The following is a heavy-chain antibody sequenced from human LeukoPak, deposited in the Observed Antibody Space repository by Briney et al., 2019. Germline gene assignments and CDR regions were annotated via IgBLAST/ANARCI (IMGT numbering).Heavy chain of an antibody. CDR3: ARDLTAARLENWFDP. CDR2: INPNSGGT. Sequence: GASVKVSCKASGYTFTGYYMHWVRQAPGQGLEWMGWINPNSGGTNYAQKLQGRVTMTTDTSTSTAYMELRSLRSDDTAVYYCARDLTAARLENWFDPWGQGTLVTVSS. V-gene: IGHV1-2*02. J-gene: IGHJ5*02. D-gene: IGHD6-13*01. CDR1: GYTFTGYY.